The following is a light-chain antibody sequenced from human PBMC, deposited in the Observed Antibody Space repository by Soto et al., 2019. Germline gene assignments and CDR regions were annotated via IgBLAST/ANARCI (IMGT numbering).Light chain of an antibody. V-gene: IGKV1-5*03. Sequence: DIQMTQSPSTLSASVGDRLTLTCRASESISSWLAWYQQKPGKAPKLLIYESSSLESGVPSRFSGSGSGTEFTLTISSLQPDDFATYYCQQYISYPLTFGGGTKVEIK. CDR3: QQYISYPLT. CDR1: ESISSW. J-gene: IGKJ4*01. CDR2: ESS.